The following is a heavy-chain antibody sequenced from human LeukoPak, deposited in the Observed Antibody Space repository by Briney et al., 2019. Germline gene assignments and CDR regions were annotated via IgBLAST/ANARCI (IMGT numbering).Heavy chain of an antibody. V-gene: IGHV1-8*01. J-gene: IGHJ4*02. D-gene: IGHD2-2*01. CDR2: MNPNSGNT. Sequence: GASVKVSCKASGYTFTSYDINWVRQATGQGLEWMGWMNPNSGNTGYAQKFQGRVTMTRNTSISTAYMELSSLRSEDTAVYYCARSIGRYQLLPFDYWGQGNVVIVSS. CDR3: ARSIGRYQLLPFDY. CDR1: GYTFTSYD.